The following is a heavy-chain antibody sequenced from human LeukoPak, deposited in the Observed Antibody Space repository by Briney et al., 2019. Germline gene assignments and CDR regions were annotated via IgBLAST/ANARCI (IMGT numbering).Heavy chain of an antibody. Sequence: SETLSLTCTVSGGSISDYYWNWIRQSPGKGLEWIGYIYYSGSNTYNPSLKSRVAISVDTSKKQFSLKLRSVTAADTGVYFCARGLYCSRTTCYRYPFDIWGQGTMVTVSP. V-gene: IGHV4-59*01. CDR2: IYYSGSN. J-gene: IGHJ3*02. CDR1: GGSISDYY. D-gene: IGHD2-2*01. CDR3: ARGLYCSRTTCYRYPFDI.